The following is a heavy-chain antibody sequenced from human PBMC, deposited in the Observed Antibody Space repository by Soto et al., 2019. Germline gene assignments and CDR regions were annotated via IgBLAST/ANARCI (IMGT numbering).Heavy chain of an antibody. CDR3: ARDYYRFNSGYGFSMDV. Sequence: GGSLRLSCVTSGFSFSTFWLNWVRQAPGRGLEWVANINQDGSEKYYVDSVKGRFTISRDNAQNSLYLQMNSLRVEDTAVYYCARDYYRFNSGYGFSMDVWGQGTTVTVSS. D-gene: IGHD5-12*01. V-gene: IGHV3-7*01. CDR2: INQDGSEK. CDR1: GFSFSTFW. J-gene: IGHJ6*02.